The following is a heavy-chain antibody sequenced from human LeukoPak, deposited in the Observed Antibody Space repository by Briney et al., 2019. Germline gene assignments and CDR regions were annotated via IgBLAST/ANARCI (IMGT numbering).Heavy chain of an antibody. D-gene: IGHD2-15*01. Sequence: ASVKVSCKASGYTFTSYGISWVRQAPGQELEWMGWINGYNGNTNYAQKLQGRVTMTTDTSTSTAYMELRSLSSDDTAVYYCAASPIYCSGGSCYLGRHDYWGQGTLVTVSS. CDR2: INGYNGNT. V-gene: IGHV1-18*01. CDR3: AASPIYCSGGSCYLGRHDY. J-gene: IGHJ4*02. CDR1: GYTFTSYG.